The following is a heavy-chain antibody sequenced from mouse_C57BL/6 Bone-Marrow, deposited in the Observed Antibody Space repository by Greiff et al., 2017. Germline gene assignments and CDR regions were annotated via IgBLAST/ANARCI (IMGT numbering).Heavy chain of an antibody. CDR2: ISSGSSTI. D-gene: IGHD4-1*01. Sequence: EVKLVESGGGLVRPGGSLQLSCAASGFTFSDYGMHWVRQAPEKGLEWVAYISSGSSTIYYADTVKGRFTISRDNAKNTLFLQLTSLRSDVTAIYYSARGEDWAGYFAYWGQGTTLTVS. V-gene: IGHV5-17*01. J-gene: IGHJ2*01. CDR1: GFTFSDYG. CDR3: ARGEDWAGYFAY.